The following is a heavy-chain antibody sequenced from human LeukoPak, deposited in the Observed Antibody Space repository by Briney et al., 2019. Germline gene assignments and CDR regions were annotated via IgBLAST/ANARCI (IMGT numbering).Heavy chain of an antibody. CDR3: ARGGYSYGGY. J-gene: IGHJ4*02. V-gene: IGHV3-7*01. CDR1: GFTLSSYW. D-gene: IGHD5-18*01. Sequence: GGSLRLSCAASGFTLSSYWMSWVRQAPGKGLEWVANIKQDGSEKYYVDSVKGRFTISRDNAKNSLYLQMNSLRAEDTAVYYCARGGYSYGGYWGQGTLVTVSS. CDR2: IKQDGSEK.